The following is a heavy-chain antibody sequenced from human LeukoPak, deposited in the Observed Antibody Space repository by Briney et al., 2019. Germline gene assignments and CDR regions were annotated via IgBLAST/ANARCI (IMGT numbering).Heavy chain of an antibody. CDR3: ARHVSGIYGSRGDFDY. CDR1: GGSINSFY. J-gene: IGHJ4*02. D-gene: IGHD3-10*01. V-gene: IGHV4-59*08. CDR2: IHSNGGT. Sequence: SETLSLTRSVSGGSINSFYWSWIRQPPGKGLEWIGYIHSNGGTNYNPSLKSRVTMSVDTSKNQFSLKLNSVTAADSAVYFCARHVSGIYGSRGDFDYWGQGTLVTVSS.